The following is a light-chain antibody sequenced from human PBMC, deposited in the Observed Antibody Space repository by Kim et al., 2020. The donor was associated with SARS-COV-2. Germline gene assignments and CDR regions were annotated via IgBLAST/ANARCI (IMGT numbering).Light chain of an antibody. V-gene: IGKV3-20*01. CDR2: DAS. CDR1: QSVSSSY. CDR3: HQYGGSPET. J-gene: IGKJ1*01. Sequence: EIVLTQSPGTLSLSPGERATLSCRASQSVSSSYLAWYQHKPGQAPRLLIYDASSRATGIPDRFSGSGSGTDFTLTISRLEPEDFALYYCHQYGGSPETFGQGTKVDIK.